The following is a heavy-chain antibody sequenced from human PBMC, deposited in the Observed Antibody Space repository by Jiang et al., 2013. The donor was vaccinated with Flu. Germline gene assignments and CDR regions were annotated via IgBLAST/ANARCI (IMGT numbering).Heavy chain of an antibody. D-gene: IGHD5-12*01. Sequence: MHWVRQAPGQRLEWMGWINAGNGNTKYSQKFQGRVTITRDTSASTAYMELSSLRSEDTAVYYCARDLVPGGYVPNWFDPWGQGTLVTVSS. CDR3: ARDLVPGGYVPNWFDP. CDR2: INAGNGNT. V-gene: IGHV1-3*01. J-gene: IGHJ5*02.